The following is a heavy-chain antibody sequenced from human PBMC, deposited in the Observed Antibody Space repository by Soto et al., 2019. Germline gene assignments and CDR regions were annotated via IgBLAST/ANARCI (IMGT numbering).Heavy chain of an antibody. CDR2: ISGSGGST. CDR1: GVTFGSYA. CDR3: AKFIVVAPTYYFVV. Sequence: PGGSLRLSCAASGVTFGSYAMSWVRQAPGKGLEWVSAISGSGGSTYYADSVKGRFTISRDNSKNTLYLQMNSLRAEDTAVYYCAKFIVVAPTYYFVVWGQGTLVTVVS. D-gene: IGHD3-22*01. V-gene: IGHV3-23*01. J-gene: IGHJ4*02.